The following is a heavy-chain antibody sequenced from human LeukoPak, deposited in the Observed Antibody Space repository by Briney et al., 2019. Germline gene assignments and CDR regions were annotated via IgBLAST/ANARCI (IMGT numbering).Heavy chain of an antibody. D-gene: IGHD1-26*01. CDR3: ASGPPPLYSGSYRPLDH. Sequence: ASVKVSCKASGYTFTSYDINWVRQATGQGLEWMGWMNPNSGNTGYAQKFQGRVTMTRNTSISTAYMELSSLRSEDTAVYYCASGPPPLYSGSYRPLDHWGQGTLVTVSS. CDR2: MNPNSGNT. V-gene: IGHV1-8*01. CDR1: GYTFTSYD. J-gene: IGHJ4*02.